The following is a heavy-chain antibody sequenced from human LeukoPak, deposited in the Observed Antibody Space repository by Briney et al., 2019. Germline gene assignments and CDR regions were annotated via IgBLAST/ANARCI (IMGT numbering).Heavy chain of an antibody. CDR3: ARTREMVYAPDY. V-gene: IGHV4-38-2*02. Sequence: SETLSLTCTVSGYSISSGYYWGWIRQPPGKGLEWIGRIYHSGSTYYNPSLKSRVTISVDTSKNQFSLKLSSVTAADTAVYYCARTREMVYAPDYWGQGTLVTVSS. CDR2: IYHSGST. CDR1: GYSISSGYY. D-gene: IGHD2-8*01. J-gene: IGHJ4*02.